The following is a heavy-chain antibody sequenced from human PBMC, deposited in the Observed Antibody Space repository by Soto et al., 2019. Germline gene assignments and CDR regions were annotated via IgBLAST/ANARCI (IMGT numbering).Heavy chain of an antibody. J-gene: IGHJ4*02. D-gene: IGHD3-9*01. CDR3: ARDRGGYDILTGYYQGESIDY. V-gene: IGHV3-11*01. CDR2: ISSSGSTI. Sequence: GGSLRLSCAASGFTFSDYYMSWIRQAPGKGLEWVSYISSSGSTIYYADSVKGRFTISRDNAKNSLYLQMNSLRAEDTAVYYCARDRGGYDILTGYYQGESIDYWGQGTLVTVSS. CDR1: GFTFSDYY.